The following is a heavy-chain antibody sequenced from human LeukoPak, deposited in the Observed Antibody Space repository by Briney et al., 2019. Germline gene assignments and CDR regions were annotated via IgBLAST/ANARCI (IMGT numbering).Heavy chain of an antibody. V-gene: IGHV3-23*01. D-gene: IGHD4-17*01. CDR2: ISGSGGST. CDR3: AKGPYGDYPDYFDC. CDR1: GFTFSSYA. Sequence: GGSLRLSCAASGFTFSSYAISWVRQAPGKGLEWVSAISGSGGSTYYADSVKGRFTISRGNSKNTLYLQMNSLSAEDTAVYYCAKGPYGDYPDYFDCWGQGTLVTVSS. J-gene: IGHJ4*02.